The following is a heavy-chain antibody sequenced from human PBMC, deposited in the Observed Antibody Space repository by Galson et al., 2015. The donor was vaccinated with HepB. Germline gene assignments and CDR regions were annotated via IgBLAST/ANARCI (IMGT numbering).Heavy chain of an antibody. D-gene: IGHD3-22*01. CDR2: ISWNSGSI. J-gene: IGHJ4*02. CDR1: GFTFDDYA. Sequence: SLRLSCAASGFTFDDYAMHWVRHAPGKGLEWVSGISWNSGSIGYADSVKGRFTISRDNAKNSLYLQMNSLRAEDTALYYCAKDIWGRSGYYDGFDYWGQGTLVTVSS. V-gene: IGHV3-9*01. CDR3: AKDIWGRSGYYDGFDY.